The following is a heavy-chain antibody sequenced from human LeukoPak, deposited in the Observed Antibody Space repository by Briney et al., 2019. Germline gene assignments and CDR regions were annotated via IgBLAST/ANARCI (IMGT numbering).Heavy chain of an antibody. Sequence: GASVKVSCKASGYTFIGHYLHWVRQAPGQGLEWMGWINPNNGGTNYAQKFQGRVTMTRDTSISTAYMELNRLRSDDTAIYYCATPRILINWFDPWGQGTLVTVSS. CDR1: GYTFIGHY. V-gene: IGHV1-2*02. J-gene: IGHJ5*02. CDR2: INPNNGGT. CDR3: ATPRILINWFDP. D-gene: IGHD2-15*01.